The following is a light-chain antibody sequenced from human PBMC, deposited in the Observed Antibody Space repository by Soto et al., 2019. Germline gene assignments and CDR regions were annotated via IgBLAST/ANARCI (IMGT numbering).Light chain of an antibody. CDR2: DST. Sequence: EIVLTQSPATLSLSPGERATLSCRASQSVIRYLAWYQQRPGQAPRLLIYDSTNRAAGIPARFSGSRSGTDFTLTISSVEPEDFAMYYCHQRNQFGQGTRLEIK. V-gene: IGKV3-11*01. CDR3: HQRNQ. J-gene: IGKJ5*01. CDR1: QSVIRY.